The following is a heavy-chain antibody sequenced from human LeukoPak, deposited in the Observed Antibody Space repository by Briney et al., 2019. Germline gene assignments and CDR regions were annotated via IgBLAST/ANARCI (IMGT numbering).Heavy chain of an antibody. D-gene: IGHD4-23*01. CDR2: TYYRSKWYN. CDR3: ARGAHKRDDYGGFFDY. CDR1: GDSVSSNSAA. V-gene: IGHV6-1*01. Sequence: SQTLSLTCAISGDSVSSNSAAWNWIRQSPSRGLEWLGRTYYRSKWYNDYAVSVKSRITINPDTSKNQFSLQLNSVTPEDTAVYYRARGAHKRDDYGGFFDYWGQGTLVTVSS. J-gene: IGHJ4*02.